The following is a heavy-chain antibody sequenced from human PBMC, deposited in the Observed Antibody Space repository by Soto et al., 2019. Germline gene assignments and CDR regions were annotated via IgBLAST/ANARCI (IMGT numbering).Heavy chain of an antibody. CDR1: GFTFSNYG. CDR3: ARGGRYDYVWGSYRYPDPDY. D-gene: IGHD3-16*02. CDR2: IWYDGSNK. J-gene: IGHJ4*02. V-gene: IGHV3-33*01. Sequence: GGSLRLSCAASGFTFSNYGMHWVRQAPGKGLEWVAVIWYDGSNKYYADSVKGRFTISRDNSKNTLYLHMNSLRAEDTAVYYCARGGRYDYVWGSYRYPDPDYWGQGTLVTVSS.